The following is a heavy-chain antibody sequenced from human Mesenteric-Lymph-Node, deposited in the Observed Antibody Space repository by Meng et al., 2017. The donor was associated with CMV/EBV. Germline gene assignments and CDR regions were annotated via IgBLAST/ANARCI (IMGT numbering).Heavy chain of an antibody. CDR2: IYSGGSST. Sequence: GESLKISCAASGFTVSSNYMSWVRQAPGKGLEWVSVIYSGGSSTYYADSVKGRFTISRDNSKNTLYLQMNSLRAEDTAVYYCAKDAPYYYGMDVWGQGTTVTVSS. CDR1: GFTVSSNY. V-gene: IGHV3-23*03. CDR3: AKDAPYYYGMDV. J-gene: IGHJ6*02.